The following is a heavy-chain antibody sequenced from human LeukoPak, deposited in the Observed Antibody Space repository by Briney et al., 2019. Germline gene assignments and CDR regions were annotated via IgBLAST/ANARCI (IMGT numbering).Heavy chain of an antibody. CDR2: ISSSGSTI. CDR1: GFTFSSYE. Sequence: PGGSLRLSCAASGFTFSSYEMNWVRQAPGKGLEWVSYISSSGSTIYYADSVKGRCTISRDNAKNSLYLQMNSLRAEDTAVYYCARDRAAYDSSGYYPRDYYYMDVWGKGTTVTVSS. CDR3: ARDRAAYDSSGYYPRDYYYMDV. J-gene: IGHJ6*03. V-gene: IGHV3-48*03. D-gene: IGHD3-22*01.